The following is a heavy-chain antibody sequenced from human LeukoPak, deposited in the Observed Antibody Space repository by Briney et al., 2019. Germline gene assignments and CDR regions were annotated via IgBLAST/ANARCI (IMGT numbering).Heavy chain of an antibody. CDR3: AKFIAAPFYFDY. CDR2: ISSSSSYI. Sequence: GGSLRLSCAASGFTFSSNSMNWVRQAPGKGLEWVSSISSSSSYIYYADSVKGRFTISRDNAKNSLYLQMNSLRAEDTAVYYCAKFIAAPFYFDYWGQGTLVTVSS. D-gene: IGHD6-13*01. J-gene: IGHJ4*02. CDR1: GFTFSSNS. V-gene: IGHV3-21*01.